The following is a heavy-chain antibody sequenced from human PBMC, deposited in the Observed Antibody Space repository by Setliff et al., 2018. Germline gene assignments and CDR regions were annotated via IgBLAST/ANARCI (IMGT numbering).Heavy chain of an antibody. Sequence: RGESLKISCKASEYSFTTYWIGWVRQMPGKGLEWMGIIYPGDSDTRYSPSFQGQVTISADKSINTAYLQWSSLKASDTAMYYCARRNTAMVYGFDIWGQGTMVT. CDR3: ARRNTAMVYGFDI. J-gene: IGHJ3*02. CDR1: EYSFTTYW. V-gene: IGHV5-51*01. CDR2: IYPGDSDT. D-gene: IGHD5-18*01.